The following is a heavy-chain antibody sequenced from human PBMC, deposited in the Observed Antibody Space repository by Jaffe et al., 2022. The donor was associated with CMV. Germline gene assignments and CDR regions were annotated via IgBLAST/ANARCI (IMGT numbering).Heavy chain of an antibody. D-gene: IGHD5-18*01. V-gene: IGHV4-34*01. J-gene: IGHJ4*02. CDR3: ARDLGRRGYSYGQKGGTIGY. Sequence: QVQLQQWGAGLLKPSETLSLTCAVYGGSFSGYYWSWIRQPPGKGLEWIGEINHSGSTNYNPSLKSRVTISVDTSKNQFSLKLSSVTAADTAVYYCARDLGRRGYSYGQKGGTIGYWGQGTLVTVSS. CDR2: INHSGST. CDR1: GGSFSGYY.